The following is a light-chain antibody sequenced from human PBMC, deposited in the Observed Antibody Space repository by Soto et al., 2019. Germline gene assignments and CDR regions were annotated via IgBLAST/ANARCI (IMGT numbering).Light chain of an antibody. V-gene: IGKV1-27*01. J-gene: IGKJ4*01. CDR2: AAS. CDR1: QGISTY. CDR3: QKYNSASLT. Sequence: DIQMTQSPSSLSASVGDRVTITCRASQGISTYLAWYQQKPGTAPKLLIYAASALQSGVPSRFGGSGSGTDFTLTINSLRPEDLATYYCQKYNSASLTFGGGTKVEIK.